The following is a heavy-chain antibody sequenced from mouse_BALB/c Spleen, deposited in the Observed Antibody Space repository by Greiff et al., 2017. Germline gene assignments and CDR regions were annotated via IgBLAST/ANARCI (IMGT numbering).Heavy chain of an antibody. V-gene: IGHV1-7*01. J-gene: IGHJ3*01. CDR1: GYTFTSYW. Sequence: QVQLQQSGAELAKPGASVKMSCKASGYTFTSYWMHWVKQRPGQGLEWIGYINPSTGYTEYNQKFKDKATLTADKSSSTAYMQLSSLTSEDSAVYNCERRGGDDFSAWFAWWGQGTLVTV. CDR2: INPSTGYT. CDR3: ERRGGDDFSAWFAW. D-gene: IGHD2-4*01.